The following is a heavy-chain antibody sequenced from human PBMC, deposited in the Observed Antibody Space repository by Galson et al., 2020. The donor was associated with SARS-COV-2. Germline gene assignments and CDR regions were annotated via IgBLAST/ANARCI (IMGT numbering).Heavy chain of an antibody. D-gene: IGHD3-3*01. J-gene: IGHJ6*02. Sequence: SEPLSLTCTVSGASIRSGRYHWSWIRQPAGKGLESIGRIYTSGNTNYNPSLKSRVTISLDTSKNQFSLRLRSVTAADTAVYYCARGECLECYYYGMDVWGQGTTVTVSS. CDR1: GASIRSGRYH. CDR3: ARGECLECYYYGMDV. V-gene: IGHV4-61*02. CDR2: IYTSGNT.